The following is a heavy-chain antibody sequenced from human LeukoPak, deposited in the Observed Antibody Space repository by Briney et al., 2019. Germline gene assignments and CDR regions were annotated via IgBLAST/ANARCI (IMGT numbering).Heavy chain of an antibody. Sequence: ASVKVSCKASGYTFTDYYMHWVRQAPGQGLEWMGWINPNSGGTNFAQKFQGRVALTRDTSISTAYMGLGSLRSDDTAVYYCARARWQLVPYFDSWGQGTLVTVSP. V-gene: IGHV1-2*02. CDR1: GYTFTDYY. CDR2: INPNSGGT. CDR3: ARARWQLVPYFDS. J-gene: IGHJ4*02. D-gene: IGHD6-6*01.